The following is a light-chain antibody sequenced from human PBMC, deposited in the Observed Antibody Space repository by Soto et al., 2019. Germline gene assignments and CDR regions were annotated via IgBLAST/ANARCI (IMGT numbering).Light chain of an antibody. J-gene: IGKJ1*01. V-gene: IGKV3-20*01. Sequence: EIVLTQSPGTLSLSPGERATLSCRASQSVSNDLAWYQQKPGHAPRLLIYGASSRAAGIPDRFSGSGSGTDFTLTISRLEPEDFAVYYCQQYGSSRTFGQGTKVEIK. CDR1: QSVSND. CDR2: GAS. CDR3: QQYGSSRT.